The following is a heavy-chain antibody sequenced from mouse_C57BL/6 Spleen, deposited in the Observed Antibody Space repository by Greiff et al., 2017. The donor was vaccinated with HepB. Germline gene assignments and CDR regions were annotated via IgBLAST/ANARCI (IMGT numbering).Heavy chain of an antibody. CDR2: IRLKSDNYAT. J-gene: IGHJ3*01. Sequence: EVQLQESGGGLVQPGGSMKLSCVASGFTFSNYWMNWVRQSPEKGLEWVAQIRLKSDNYATHYAESVKGRFTISRDDSKSSVYLQMNNLRAEDTGIYYCTGGSSSFAYWGQGTLVTVSA. CDR3: TGGSSSFAY. V-gene: IGHV6-3*01. D-gene: IGHD1-1*01. CDR1: GFTFSNYW.